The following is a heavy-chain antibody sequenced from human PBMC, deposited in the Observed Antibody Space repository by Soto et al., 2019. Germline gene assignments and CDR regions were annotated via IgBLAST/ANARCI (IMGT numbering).Heavy chain of an antibody. V-gene: IGHV3-15*01. J-gene: IGHJ4*02. CDR1: GFTFSNAW. D-gene: IGHD1-26*01. Sequence: GESLKISCAASGFTFSNAWMSWVRQAPGKGLEWVGRIKSKTDGGTTDYAAPVKGRFTISRDDSKNTLYLQMNSLKTEDTAVYYCTTDNVVGAYFDYWGQGTLVTVSS. CDR3: TTDNVVGAYFDY. CDR2: IKSKTDGGTT.